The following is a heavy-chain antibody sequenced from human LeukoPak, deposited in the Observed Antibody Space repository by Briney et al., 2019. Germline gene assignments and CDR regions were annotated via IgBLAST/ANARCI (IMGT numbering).Heavy chain of an antibody. J-gene: IGHJ4*02. Sequence: ASVKVSCKASGYTFTSYAMNWVRQAPGQGLEWMGRINPNSGGTKYAQKFQGRVTMTTDTSINTAYLELSRLRSDDTAVYYCARGYSSSWLDYWGQGTLVTVSS. CDR1: GYTFTSYA. CDR3: ARGYSSSWLDY. V-gene: IGHV1-2*06. CDR2: INPNSGGT. D-gene: IGHD6-13*01.